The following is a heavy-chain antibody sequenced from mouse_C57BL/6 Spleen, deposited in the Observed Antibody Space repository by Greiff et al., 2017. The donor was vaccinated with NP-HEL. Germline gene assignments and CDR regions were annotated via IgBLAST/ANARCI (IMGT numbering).Heavy chain of an antibody. CDR1: GFTFSSYA. D-gene: IGHD2-5*01. Sequence: DVQLVESGEGLVKPGGSLKLSCAASGFTFSSYAMSWVRQTPEKRLEWVAYISSGGDYIYYADTVKGRFTISRDNARNTLYLQMSSLKSEDTAMYYCTREAYSNYGDYYAMDYWGQGTSVTVSS. CDR3: TREAYSNYGDYYAMDY. V-gene: IGHV5-9-1*02. CDR2: ISSGGDYI. J-gene: IGHJ4*01.